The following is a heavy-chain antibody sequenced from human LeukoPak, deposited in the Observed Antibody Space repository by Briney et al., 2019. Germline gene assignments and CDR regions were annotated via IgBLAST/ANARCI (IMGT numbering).Heavy chain of an antibody. CDR3: VREPMASPDI. CDR1: GFTFSSHG. Sequence: GRSLRLSCAASGFTFSSHGMHWVRQAPGKGLEWVAVISYDGSNTYYADSVKGRFTISRDNSKNTLYLQMNSLRVEDTGVYYCVREPMASPDIWGQGTMVTVSS. J-gene: IGHJ3*02. D-gene: IGHD5-24*01. V-gene: IGHV3-30*03. CDR2: ISYDGSNT.